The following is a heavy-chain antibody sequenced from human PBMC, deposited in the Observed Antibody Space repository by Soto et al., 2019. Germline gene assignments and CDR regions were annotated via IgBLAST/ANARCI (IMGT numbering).Heavy chain of an antibody. CDR1: GGSISSYY. CDR3: ARRYIPVAGDDAFDI. J-gene: IGHJ3*02. Sequence: SETLSLTCTVSGGSISSYYWSWIRQPPGKGLEWIGYIYYSGSTNYNPSLKSRVTISVDTSKNQFSLKLSSVTAADTAVYYCARRYIPVAGDDAFDIWGQGTMVTVS. CDR2: IYYSGST. D-gene: IGHD6-19*01. V-gene: IGHV4-59*08.